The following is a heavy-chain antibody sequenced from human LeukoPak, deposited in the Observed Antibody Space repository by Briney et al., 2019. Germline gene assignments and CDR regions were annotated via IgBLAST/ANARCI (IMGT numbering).Heavy chain of an antibody. Sequence: GGSLRLSCAASGFTVSSNYMSWVRQAPGKGLEWVGFIRSKAYGGTTEYAASVKGRFAISRDDSKSIAYLQMNSLKTEDTAVYYCTRGDVLRYFDWLLPQNPLRINFDYWGQGTLVTVSS. J-gene: IGHJ4*02. CDR3: TRGDVLRYFDWLLPQNPLRINFDY. D-gene: IGHD3-9*01. CDR2: IRSKAYGGTT. V-gene: IGHV3-49*04. CDR1: GFTVSSNY.